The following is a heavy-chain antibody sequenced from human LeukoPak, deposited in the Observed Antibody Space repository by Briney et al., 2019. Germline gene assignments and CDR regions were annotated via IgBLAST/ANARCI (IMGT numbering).Heavy chain of an antibody. CDR1: GYTFTGYY. Sequence: ASVKVSCKASGYTFTGYYMHWVRQAPGQGLEWMGWISPNSGGTNYAQKFQGRVTMTRDTSISTAYMELSRLRSDDTAVYYCARDPPPNRFGEEQDDYWGQGTLVTVSS. CDR3: ARDPPPNRFGEEQDDY. J-gene: IGHJ4*02. D-gene: IGHD3-10*01. CDR2: ISPNSGGT. V-gene: IGHV1-2*02.